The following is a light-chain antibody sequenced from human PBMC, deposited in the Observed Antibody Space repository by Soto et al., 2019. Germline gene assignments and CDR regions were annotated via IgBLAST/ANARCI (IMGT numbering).Light chain of an antibody. CDR1: QSVSSN. V-gene: IGKV3-11*01. Sequence: EIVLTQSPATLSLSLGERATLSCRASQSVSSNFAWYQHKPGQAPRLLIYDASSRATGIPARFSGSGSGTDFTLTNSSLEPEDFAVYYCHQRSKWPLTFGGGTKVEIK. CDR3: HQRSKWPLT. J-gene: IGKJ4*01. CDR2: DAS.